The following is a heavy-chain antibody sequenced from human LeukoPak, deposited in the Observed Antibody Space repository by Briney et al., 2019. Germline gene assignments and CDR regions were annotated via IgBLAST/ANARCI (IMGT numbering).Heavy chain of an antibody. J-gene: IGHJ3*02. CDR3: ARRSSSSTFDI. V-gene: IGHV5-51*01. D-gene: IGHD6-13*01. CDR2: IYPGDSDT. Sequence: GESLKISCKGSGYSFTSYWIGWVRQTPGKGLEWMGIIYPGDSDTRYSPSFQGQVTISADKPISTAYLQWSSLKASDTAMYYCARRSSSSTFDIWGQGTMVTVSS. CDR1: GYSFTSYW.